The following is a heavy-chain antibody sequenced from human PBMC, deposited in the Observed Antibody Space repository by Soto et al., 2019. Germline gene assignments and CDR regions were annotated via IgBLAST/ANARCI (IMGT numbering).Heavy chain of an antibody. CDR1: GFSLSTSGVG. Sequence: SGPTLVNPTQTLTLTCTFSGFSLSTSGVGVGWIRQPPGKALEWLALIYWNDGKRYSPSLKSRLTITKDTSKNQVVLTMTNMDPVDTATYYCAHGGYCSSTSCYYYYYGMDVWGQGTTVTVSS. V-gene: IGHV2-5*01. CDR2: IYWNDGK. J-gene: IGHJ6*02. CDR3: AHGGYCSSTSCYYYYYGMDV. D-gene: IGHD2-2*01.